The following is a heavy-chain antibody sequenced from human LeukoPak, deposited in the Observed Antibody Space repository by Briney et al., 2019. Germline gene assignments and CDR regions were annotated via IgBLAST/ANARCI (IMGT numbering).Heavy chain of an antibody. CDR1: GGSISSYY. CDR2: IYYSGST. Sequence: SETLSLTCTVSGGSISSYYWSWIRQPPGKGLEWTGYIYYSGSTNYNPSLKSRVTISVDTSKNQFSLKLSSVTAADTAVYYCARGSRGDGAAFDIWGQGTLVTVSS. V-gene: IGHV4-59*01. D-gene: IGHD7-27*01. J-gene: IGHJ3*02. CDR3: ARGSRGDGAAFDI.